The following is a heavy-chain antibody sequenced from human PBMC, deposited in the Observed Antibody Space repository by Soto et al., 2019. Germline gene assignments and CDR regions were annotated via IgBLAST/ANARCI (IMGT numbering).Heavy chain of an antibody. D-gene: IGHD5-18*01. V-gene: IGHV4-30-4*01. CDR3: ASLDTAMVPTWFDP. CDR1: GGSISSGDYY. J-gene: IGHJ5*02. CDR2: IYYSGST. Sequence: LCGGSISSGDYYWSWIRQPPGKGLEWIGYIYYSGSTYYNPSLKSRVTISVDTSKNQFSLKLSSVTAADTAVYYCASLDTAMVPTWFDPWGQGTLVTVSS.